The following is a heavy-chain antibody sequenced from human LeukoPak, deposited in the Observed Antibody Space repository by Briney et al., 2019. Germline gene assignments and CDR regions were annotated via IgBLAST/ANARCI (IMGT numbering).Heavy chain of an antibody. CDR2: ISYDANNK. V-gene: IGHV3-30*04. CDR3: AKDHQEYSYGYEYIDY. J-gene: IGHJ4*02. CDR1: GFTFSTYA. Sequence: PGGSLRLSCAASGFTFSTYAMHWVRQAPGKGLEWATLISYDANNKYYADSVKGRFTISRDNSKNTLYLQMNSLRAEDTAVYYCAKDHQEYSYGYEYIDYWGQGTLVTVSS. D-gene: IGHD5-18*01.